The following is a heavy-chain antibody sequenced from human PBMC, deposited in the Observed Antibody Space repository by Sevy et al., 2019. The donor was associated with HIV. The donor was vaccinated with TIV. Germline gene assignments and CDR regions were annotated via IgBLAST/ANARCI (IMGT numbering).Heavy chain of an antibody. D-gene: IGHD3-3*01. J-gene: IGHJ5*02. CDR2: INHSGST. V-gene: IGHV4-34*01. Sequence: SETLSLTCAVYGGSFSGYYWSWIRQPPGKGLEWIGEINHSGSTNYNPSLKSRVTISVDTSKNQFSLKLSSVTAADTAVYYCARSQITIFGVVISFDPWGQGTLVTVSS. CDR3: ARSQITIFGVVISFDP. CDR1: GGSFSGYY.